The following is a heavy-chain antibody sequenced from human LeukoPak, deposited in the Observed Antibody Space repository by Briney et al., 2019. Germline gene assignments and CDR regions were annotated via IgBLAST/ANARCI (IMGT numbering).Heavy chain of an antibody. CDR2: ISYNGINE. J-gene: IGHJ4*02. CDR3: AKDPPYYYDSSGPIDY. CDR1: GFSFSDYN. V-gene: IGHV3-30*18. Sequence: PGGSLRLSCAASGFSFSDYNMHWVRQAPGKGLEWMAVISYNGINEYYADSVKGRFTISRDNSKNTLYLQMNSLRAEDTAVYYCAKDPPYYYDSSGPIDYWGQGTLVTVSS. D-gene: IGHD3-22*01.